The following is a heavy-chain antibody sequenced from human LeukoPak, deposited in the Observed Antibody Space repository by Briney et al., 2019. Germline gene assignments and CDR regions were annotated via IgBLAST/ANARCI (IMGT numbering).Heavy chain of an antibody. J-gene: IGHJ4*02. Sequence: PSETLSLTCTVSGGSISGSSYCWGWIRQPPGKGLEWIGSIYYTGSTYYNPSLKSRVTISVDASKNQFSLKLSSVTAADTAVYYCARRSYYGSGSYSDYWGQGTLVTVSS. CDR1: GGSISGSSYC. CDR3: ARRSYYGSGSYSDY. D-gene: IGHD3-10*01. CDR2: IYYTGST. V-gene: IGHV4-39*01.